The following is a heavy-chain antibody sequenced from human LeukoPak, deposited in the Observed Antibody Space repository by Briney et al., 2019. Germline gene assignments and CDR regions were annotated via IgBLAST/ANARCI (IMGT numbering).Heavy chain of an antibody. CDR2: ISYDGSNK. CDR1: GFTFSSYA. V-gene: IGHV3-30*04. D-gene: IGHD3-10*01. J-gene: IGHJ4*02. Sequence: PGRSLRLSCAASGFTFSSYAMHWVRQAPGKGLEGVAVISYDGSNKYFADSARGRFTISRDNSMNSLYLQMNSLRAGDTAVYYCASARNAMVRGVYVDHGGQGTLVTVSS. CDR3: ASARNAMVRGVYVDH.